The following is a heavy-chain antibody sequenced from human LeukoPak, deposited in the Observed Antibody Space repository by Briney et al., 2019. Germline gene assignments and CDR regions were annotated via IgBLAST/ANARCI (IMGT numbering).Heavy chain of an antibody. Sequence: SETLSLTCTVSGGSISSYYWSWIRQPPGKGLEWIGYIYYSGSTNYNPSLKSRVTISVDTSKNQFSLKLSSVTAADTAVYYCARGLRTMTTVNTAPRYYYGMDVWGQGTTVTVSS. CDR2: IYYSGST. J-gene: IGHJ6*02. V-gene: IGHV4-59*01. D-gene: IGHD4-17*01. CDR3: ARGLRTMTTVNTAPRYYYGMDV. CDR1: GGSISSYY.